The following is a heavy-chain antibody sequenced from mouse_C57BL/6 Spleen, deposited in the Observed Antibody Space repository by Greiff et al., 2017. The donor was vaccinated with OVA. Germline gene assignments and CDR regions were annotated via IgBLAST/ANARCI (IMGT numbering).Heavy chain of an antibody. CDR2: ILPGSGST. J-gene: IGHJ4*01. V-gene: IGHV1-9*01. Sequence: QVQLQQSGAELMKPGASVKLSCKATGYTFTGYWIEWVKQRPGHGLEWIGEILPGSGSTNYNEKFKGKATFTADTSSNTAYMQLSSLTTEDSAIYYCARKGPYYYGSSSAMDYWGQGTSVTVSS. D-gene: IGHD1-1*01. CDR1: GYTFTGYW. CDR3: ARKGPYYYGSSSAMDY.